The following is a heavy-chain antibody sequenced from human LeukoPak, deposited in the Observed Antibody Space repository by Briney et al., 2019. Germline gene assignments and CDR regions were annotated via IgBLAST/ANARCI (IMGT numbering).Heavy chain of an antibody. D-gene: IGHD1-1*01. CDR3: ARHGTTSYAFDI. CDR1: GGSISSYY. Sequence: SETLSLTCTVSGGSISSYYWGWIRQPPGKGLEWIGSIYYSGSTYYNPSLKSRVTISVDTSKNQFSLKLSSVTAADTAVYYCARHGTTSYAFDIWGQGTMVTVSS. V-gene: IGHV4-39*01. J-gene: IGHJ3*02. CDR2: IYYSGST.